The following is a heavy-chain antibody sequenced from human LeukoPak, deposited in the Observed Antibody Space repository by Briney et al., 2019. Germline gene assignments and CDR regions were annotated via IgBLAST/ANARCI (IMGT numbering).Heavy chain of an antibody. J-gene: IGHJ6*03. Sequence: ASVKVSCKASGYTFTGYYMHWVRQAPGQGLEWMGRINPNSGGTNYAQKFQGRVTMTRDTSISTAYMELSRLRSDDTAVYYCARGSRQLVYYYDYIDVWGKGTTVTVSS. CDR2: INPNSGGT. D-gene: IGHD6-13*01. CDR3: ARGSRQLVYYYDYIDV. CDR1: GYTFTGYY. V-gene: IGHV1-2*06.